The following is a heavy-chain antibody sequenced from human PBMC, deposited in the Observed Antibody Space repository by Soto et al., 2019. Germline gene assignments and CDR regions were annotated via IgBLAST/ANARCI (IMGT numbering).Heavy chain of an antibody. CDR2: ISSDGSDE. CDR3: ASSHLQSDDYPFDY. CDR1: GFTFSAYA. J-gene: IGHJ4*02. V-gene: IGHV3-30*01. D-gene: IGHD4-17*01. Sequence: QVQLVESGGGVVQPGRSLRLSCAASGFTFSAYAMHWVRQAPGKGLEWVAVISSDGSDEYYADSVKGRFTISRDNSKNTLFLQMTSLRAEETAVYYCASSHLQSDDYPFDYWGQGTLVTVS.